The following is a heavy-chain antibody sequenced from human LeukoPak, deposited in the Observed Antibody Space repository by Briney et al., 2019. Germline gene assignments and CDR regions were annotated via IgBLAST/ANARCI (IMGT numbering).Heavy chain of an antibody. J-gene: IGHJ5*02. CDR2: INPNSGNT. V-gene: IGHV1-8*03. D-gene: IGHD2-2*01. Sequence: ASVKVSCKTSGYTFTSSDINWVRQAPGQGLEWMGWINPNSGNTGYAQKFQGRVTITRNTAIGTAYMELSSLTSEDTAVYYCARVIVVIPGTNIWFDPWGQGTLVTVSS. CDR3: ARVIVVIPGTNIWFDP. CDR1: GYTFTSSD.